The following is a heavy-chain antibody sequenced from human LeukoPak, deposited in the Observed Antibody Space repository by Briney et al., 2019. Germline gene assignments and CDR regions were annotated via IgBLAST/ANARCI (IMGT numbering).Heavy chain of an antibody. V-gene: IGHV4-34*01. Sequence: PSETLSLTCAVYGGSFSGYYWSWIRQPPGKGLEWIGEINHSGSTNYNPSLKSRVTISVDTFKNHFSLKLSSVTAADTAVYYCARGRITMVRGVTRGNWFDPWGQGTLVTVSS. CDR1: GGSFSGYY. CDR2: INHSGST. J-gene: IGHJ5*02. CDR3: ARGRITMVRGVTRGNWFDP. D-gene: IGHD3-10*01.